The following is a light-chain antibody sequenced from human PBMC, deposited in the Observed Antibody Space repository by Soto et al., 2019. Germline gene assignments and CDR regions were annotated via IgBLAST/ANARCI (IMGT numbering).Light chain of an antibody. V-gene: IGKV3-15*01. CDR3: QQYNIWPQT. J-gene: IGKJ1*01. CDR1: QSVRSS. Sequence: EIVLTQSPATLSLSPGERATLSCRASQSVRSSLAWYQQKPGQAPRLLIYGAATRATGIPARFSGSGSGTEFTLTISSLQSEDFAVYFCQQYNIWPQTFGQGTKVDI. CDR2: GAA.